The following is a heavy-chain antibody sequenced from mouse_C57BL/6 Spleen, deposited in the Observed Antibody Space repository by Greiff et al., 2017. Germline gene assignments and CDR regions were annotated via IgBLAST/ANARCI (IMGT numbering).Heavy chain of an antibody. CDR1: GYTFTGYW. V-gene: IGHV1-9*01. CDR3: AGYGYDGDWYFDV. J-gene: IGHJ1*03. Sequence: VQLQQSGAELMKPGASVKLSCKATGYTFTGYWIEWVKQRPGHGLEWIGEILPGSGSTNYNEKFKGKATFTADTSSNTAYMQLSILTTEDSAIYYCAGYGYDGDWYFDVWGTGTTVTVSS. CDR2: ILPGSGST. D-gene: IGHD2-2*01.